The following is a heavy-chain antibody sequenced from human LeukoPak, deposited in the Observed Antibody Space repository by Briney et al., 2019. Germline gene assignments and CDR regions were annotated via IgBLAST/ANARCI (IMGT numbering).Heavy chain of an antibody. V-gene: IGHV3-48*03. CDR1: GFTVSNKY. CDR2: ISSSGSSI. D-gene: IGHD3-22*01. Sequence: QPGGSLRLSCAASGFTVSNKYMNWVRQAPGKGLEWVSYISSSGSSIHYADSVKGRFTISRDNAKNSLYLQMNSLRAEDTAVYYCAREDDSSGYYYGTLDYWGQGNLVTVSS. J-gene: IGHJ4*02. CDR3: AREDDSSGYYYGTLDY.